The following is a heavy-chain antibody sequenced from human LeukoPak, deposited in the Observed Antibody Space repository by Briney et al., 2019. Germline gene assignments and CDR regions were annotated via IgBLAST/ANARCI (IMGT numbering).Heavy chain of an antibody. V-gene: IGHV1-18*01. CDR2: ISAYNGNT. Sequence: ASVTVSCKASGYTFTSYGISWVRQAPGQGLEWMGWISAYNGNTNYAQKLQGRVTMTTDTSTSTAYMELRSLRSDDTAVYYCARDTVAGTVVYYYYGMDVWGQGTTVTVSS. CDR1: GYTFTSYG. J-gene: IGHJ6*02. D-gene: IGHD6-19*01. CDR3: ARDTVAGTVVYYYYGMDV.